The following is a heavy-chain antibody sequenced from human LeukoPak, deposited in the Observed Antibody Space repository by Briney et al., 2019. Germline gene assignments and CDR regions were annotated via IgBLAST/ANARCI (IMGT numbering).Heavy chain of an antibody. CDR3: AKRPVPYYSGSGTLHDAGDI. CDR1: GFTFSSYA. CDR2: ISGSRGGR. D-gene: IGHD3-10*01. Sequence: PGGALRLSCAAPGFTFSSYAMSWVRQAPGKGLELVSAISGSRGGRYYADSVKARFAITRDHSKNTLYLQINSLRAKDTAVYTCAKRPVPYYSGSGTLHDAGDIWGHGTMVTVSS. V-gene: IGHV3-23*01. J-gene: IGHJ3*02.